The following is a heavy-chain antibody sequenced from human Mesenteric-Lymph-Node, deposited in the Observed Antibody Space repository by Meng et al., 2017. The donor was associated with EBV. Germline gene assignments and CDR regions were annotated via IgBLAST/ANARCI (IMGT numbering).Heavy chain of an antibody. CDR1: GYRFNSYG. Sequence: QVQLVQSGAEVKKPGASVKVSCKASGYRFNSYGISWVRQAPGQGLEWMGWISADNGNTIFAQKFQGRVTMTADSSTCTAYMEVTSLTSDDTAVYYCASGGSGINFDYWGQGTLVTVSS. CDR2: ISADNGNT. CDR3: ASGGSGINFDY. V-gene: IGHV1-18*01. D-gene: IGHD3-10*01. J-gene: IGHJ4*02.